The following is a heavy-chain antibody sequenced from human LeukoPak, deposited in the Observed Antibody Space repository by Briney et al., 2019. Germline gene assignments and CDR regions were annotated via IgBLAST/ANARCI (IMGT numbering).Heavy chain of an antibody. D-gene: IGHD1-26*01. J-gene: IGHJ4*02. CDR1: GYTFTSYD. Sequence: GASVKVSCKASGYTFTSYDINWVRQATGQGLEWMGWMNPNSGNTGYAQKCQGRVTMTRNTSISTAYMELSSLRSEDTAVYYCARGQSGSYYIDYWGQGTLVTVSS. CDR2: MNPNSGNT. V-gene: IGHV1-8*01. CDR3: ARGQSGSYYIDY.